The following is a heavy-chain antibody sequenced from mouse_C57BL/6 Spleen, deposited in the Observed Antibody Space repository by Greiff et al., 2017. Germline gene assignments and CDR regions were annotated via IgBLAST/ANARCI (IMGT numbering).Heavy chain of an antibody. Sequence: EVKLVESGGGLVKPGGSLKLSCAASGFTFSSYTMSWVRQTPEKRLEWVATISGGGGNTYYPDSVKGRFTISRDNAKNTLYLQMSSLRSEDTALYYWASPYERGAMDYWGQGTSVTVSS. J-gene: IGHJ4*01. V-gene: IGHV5-9*01. D-gene: IGHD2-3*01. CDR2: ISGGGGNT. CDR1: GFTFSSYT. CDR3: ASPYERGAMDY.